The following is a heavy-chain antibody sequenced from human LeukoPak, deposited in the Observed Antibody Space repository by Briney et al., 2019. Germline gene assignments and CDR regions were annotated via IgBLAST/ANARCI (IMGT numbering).Heavy chain of an antibody. CDR2: MDPNSGNT. CDR3: AAKYSGYGGIDY. CDR1: GYTFTSYD. V-gene: IGHV1-8*01. J-gene: IGHJ4*02. D-gene: IGHD5-12*01. Sequence: ASVKVSCKASGYTFTSYDINWVRQATGQGLEWMGWMDPNSGNTGYAQKFQGRVTMTRNTSISTAYMELSSLRSEDTAVYYCAAKYSGYGGIDYWGQGTLVTVSS.